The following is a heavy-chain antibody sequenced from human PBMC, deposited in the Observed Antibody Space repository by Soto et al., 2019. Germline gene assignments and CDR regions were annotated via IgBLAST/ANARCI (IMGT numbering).Heavy chain of an antibody. V-gene: IGHV3-53*04. Sequence: EVQLVESGGGLVQPGGSLSLSCSAPGFTVSSNYMSWVRQAPGKGLEWVSVIYSGGSTYYADSVKGRFTISRHNSKNTLYLQMNSLRAEDTAVYYCARGHPPYAVAPWGQGTMVTVSS. D-gene: IGHD2-2*01. CDR3: ARGHPPYAVAP. J-gene: IGHJ3*01. CDR2: IYSGGST. CDR1: GFTVSSNY.